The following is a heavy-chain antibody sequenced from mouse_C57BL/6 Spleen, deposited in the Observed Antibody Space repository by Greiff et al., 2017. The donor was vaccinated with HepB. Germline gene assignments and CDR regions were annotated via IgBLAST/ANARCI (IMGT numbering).Heavy chain of an antibody. V-gene: IGHV2-6-1*01. J-gene: IGHJ4*01. CDR2: IWSDGST. Sequence: VKLKESGPGLVAPSQSLSITCTVSGFSLTSYGVHWVRQPPGKGLEWLVVIWSDGSTTYNSALKSRLSISKDNSKSQVFLKMNSLQTDDTAMYYCARHELLGYAMDYWGQGTSVTVSS. CDR1: GFSLTSYG. CDR3: ARHELLGYAMDY. D-gene: IGHD1-1*01.